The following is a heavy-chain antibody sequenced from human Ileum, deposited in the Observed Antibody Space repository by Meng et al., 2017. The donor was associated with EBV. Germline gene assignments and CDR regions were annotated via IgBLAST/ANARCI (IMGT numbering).Heavy chain of an antibody. CDR3: ARSWGGGSSKE. D-gene: IGHD2-15*01. Sequence: QVQMVQSGLELKEPGASGKVACKASGYTFTNYALNWVRQAPGQGLEWMGWTSTNTGNPTYAPGFTGRFVFSLDTSVSTAYLQISSLKAEDTAVYYCARSWGGGSSKEWGQGTLVTASS. V-gene: IGHV7-4-1*02. CDR1: GYTFTNYA. J-gene: IGHJ4*02. CDR2: TSTNTGNP.